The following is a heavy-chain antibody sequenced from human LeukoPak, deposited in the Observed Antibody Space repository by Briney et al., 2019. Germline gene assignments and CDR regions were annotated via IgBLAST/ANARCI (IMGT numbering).Heavy chain of an antibody. CDR3: AGSWVYSGYDGLRYYY. D-gene: IGHD5-12*01. CDR1: GGTFSSYA. J-gene: IGHJ4*02. CDR2: IIPIFGTA. V-gene: IGHV1-69*05. Sequence: ASVKVSCKASGGTFSSYAISWVRQAPGQGLEWMGGIIPIFGTANYAQKFQGRVTITTDESTSTAYMELSSLRSEDTAVYYCAGSWVYSGYDGLRYYYWGQGTLVTVSS.